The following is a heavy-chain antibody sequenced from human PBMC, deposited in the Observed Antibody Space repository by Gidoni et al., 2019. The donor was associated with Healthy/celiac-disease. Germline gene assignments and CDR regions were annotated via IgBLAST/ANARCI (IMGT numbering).Heavy chain of an antibody. CDR2: IIPIFGTA. V-gene: IGHV1-69*01. J-gene: IGHJ3*02. CDR3: AREGDGATGGAFDI. Sequence: GQGLEWMGGIIPIFGTANYAQKFQGRVTITADESTSTAYMELSSLRSEDTAVYYCAREGDGATGGAFDIWGQGTMVTVSS. D-gene: IGHD1-1*01.